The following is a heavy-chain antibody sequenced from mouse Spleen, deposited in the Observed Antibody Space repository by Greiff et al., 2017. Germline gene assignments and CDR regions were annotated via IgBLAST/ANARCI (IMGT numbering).Heavy chain of an antibody. CDR2: IYPGSGST. J-gene: IGHJ2*01. V-gene: IGHV1-55*01. CDR1: GYTFTSYW. D-gene: IGHD1-1*01. CDR3: ARYGSSRYYFDY. Sequence: QVQLQQPGAELVKPGASVKMSCKASGYTFTSYWITWVKQRPGQGLEWIGDIYPGSGSTNYNEKFKSKATLTVDTSSSTAYMQLSSLTSEDSAVYYCARYGSSRYYFDYWGQGTTLTVSS.